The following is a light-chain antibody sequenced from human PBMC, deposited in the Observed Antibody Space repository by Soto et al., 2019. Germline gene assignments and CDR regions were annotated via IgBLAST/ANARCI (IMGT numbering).Light chain of an antibody. CDR3: QQYANSPLT. V-gene: IGKV3-20*01. J-gene: IGKJ4*01. CDR1: QSVGNNY. CDR2: GAS. Sequence: EIVLTQSPGTLSLSPGERGTLSCRASQSVGNNYLAWYQQKPGQAPRLLIHGASSRATGIPDRFSGSGSGTDFTLTLSRLEPEDFAVYYCQQYANSPLTFGGGTKVETK.